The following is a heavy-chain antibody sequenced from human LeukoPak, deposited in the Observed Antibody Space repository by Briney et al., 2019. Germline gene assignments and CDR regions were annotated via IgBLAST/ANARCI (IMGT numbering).Heavy chain of an antibody. CDR1: GGSISSYS. Sequence: SETQSLTCIVSGGSISSYSWNWIRQSPGKGLEWVGYISHSGTTSYNSYLRSRVTISVDTSKNQLSLKLTSVTAADTALYYCARELRYDNSDSGAFWGQGTVVTVSS. CDR2: ISHSGTT. CDR3: ARELRYDNSDSGAF. V-gene: IGHV4-59*12. J-gene: IGHJ3*01. D-gene: IGHD3-22*01.